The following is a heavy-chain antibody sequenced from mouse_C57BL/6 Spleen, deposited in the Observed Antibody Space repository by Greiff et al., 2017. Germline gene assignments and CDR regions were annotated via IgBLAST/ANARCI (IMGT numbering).Heavy chain of an antibody. Sequence: VQLQQSGAELVKPGASVKLSCKASGYTFTSYWMHWVKQRPGQGLEWIGYIYPGSGYTKYNQKFKGKATLTADKSSSTAYMQLSSLTYEDSAVYYCGRSIYYDAIAYWGQGTLVTVSA. D-gene: IGHD1-1*01. CDR3: GRSIYYDAIAY. V-gene: IGHV1-7*01. CDR1: GYTFTSYW. CDR2: IYPGSGYT. J-gene: IGHJ3*01.